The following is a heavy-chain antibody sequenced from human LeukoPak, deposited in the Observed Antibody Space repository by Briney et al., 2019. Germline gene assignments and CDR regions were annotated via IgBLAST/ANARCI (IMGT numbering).Heavy chain of an antibody. Sequence: ASVKVSCKASGYTFTGYYMHWVRQAPGQGLEWMGWINPNSGGTNYAQKFQGWVTMTRDTSISTAYMELSRLRSDDTAVYYCARDLFYGGNSWNYFDYWGQGTLVTVSS. CDR2: INPNSGGT. J-gene: IGHJ4*02. CDR1: GYTFTGYY. CDR3: ARDLFYGGNSWNYFDY. V-gene: IGHV1-2*04. D-gene: IGHD4-23*01.